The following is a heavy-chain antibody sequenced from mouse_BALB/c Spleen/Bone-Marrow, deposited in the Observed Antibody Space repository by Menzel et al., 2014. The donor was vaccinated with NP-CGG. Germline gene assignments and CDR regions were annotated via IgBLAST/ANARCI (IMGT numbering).Heavy chain of an antibody. CDR2: IDPANGNT. D-gene: IGHD2-10*01. CDR1: GFNIKDTY. Sequence: EVQLQQSGAELVKPGASVKLSCTASGFNIKDTYMHWAKQRPEQGLEWIGRIDPANGNTKYDPKFQGKATITADTSSSTAYLQLSSLTSEDTAVYFCARAYYGNYPYAMDYWGQGTSVTVSS. V-gene: IGHV14-3*02. J-gene: IGHJ4*01. CDR3: ARAYYGNYPYAMDY.